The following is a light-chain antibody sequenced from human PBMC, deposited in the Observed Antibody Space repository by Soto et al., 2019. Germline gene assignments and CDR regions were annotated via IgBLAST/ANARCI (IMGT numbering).Light chain of an antibody. J-gene: IGLJ1*01. CDR3: NAYAGSIYV. V-gene: IGLV1-44*01. CDR1: SSNIGTIT. CDR2: GDN. Sequence: QSVLAQPPSASGTPGQRVTISCSGSSSNIGTITVNWYQHLPGTAPKLLIYGDNQRPSGVPDRFSGSKSGTSASLAINGLQSEDEADYYCNAYAGSIYVFGSGTKVTVL.